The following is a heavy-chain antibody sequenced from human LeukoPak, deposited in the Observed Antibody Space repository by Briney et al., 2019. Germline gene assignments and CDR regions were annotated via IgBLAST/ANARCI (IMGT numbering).Heavy chain of an antibody. CDR3: ARGGKQQLVPNWFDP. CDR2: MNPNSGNT. CDR1: GYTFTSYD. J-gene: IGHJ5*02. Sequence: EASVKVSCKASGYTFTSYDINWVRQATGQGLEWMGWMNPNSGNTGYAQKFQGRVTITRNTSISTAYMELSSLGSEDTAVYYCARGGKQQLVPNWFDPWGQGTLVTVSS. D-gene: IGHD6-13*01. V-gene: IGHV1-8*03.